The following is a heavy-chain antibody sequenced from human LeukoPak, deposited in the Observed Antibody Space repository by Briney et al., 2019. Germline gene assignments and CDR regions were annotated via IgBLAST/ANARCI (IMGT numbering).Heavy chain of an antibody. CDR2: ISGSGGMT. Sequence: QSGGSLRLSCAASGFSFSDYAMNWVRQAPGKGLEWVSSISGSGGMTNYADSVKGRFTISRDTSKNTLYLQMNSLRAEDTAVYYCAKDRRYYYDSSGYYVPYGMDVWGQGTTVTVSS. D-gene: IGHD3-22*01. J-gene: IGHJ6*02. CDR3: AKDRRYYYDSSGYYVPYGMDV. V-gene: IGHV3-23*01. CDR1: GFSFSDYA.